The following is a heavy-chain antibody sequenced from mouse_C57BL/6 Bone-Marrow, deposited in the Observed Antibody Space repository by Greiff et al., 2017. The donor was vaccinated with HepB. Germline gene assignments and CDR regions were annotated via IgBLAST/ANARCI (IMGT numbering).Heavy chain of an antibody. Sequence: EVQRVESGGGLVQPGESLKISCESNEYEFPSHDMSWVRKTPEKRLELVAAINSDGGSTYYPDTMESGFIISRDNTKKTMYLQMGSLRSEDTSLYYCGRQEGMIRDAMDYWGQGTSVTVAS. V-gene: IGHV5-2*01. J-gene: IGHJ4*01. CDR1: EYEFPSHD. D-gene: IGHD2-3*01. CDR3: GRQEGMIRDAMDY. CDR2: INSDGGST.